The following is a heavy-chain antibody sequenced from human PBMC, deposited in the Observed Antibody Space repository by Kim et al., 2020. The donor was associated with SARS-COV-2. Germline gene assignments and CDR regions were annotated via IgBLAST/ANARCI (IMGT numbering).Heavy chain of an antibody. V-gene: IGHV3-23*01. CDR2: ISGSGGST. J-gene: IGHJ4*02. Sequence: GGSLRLSCAASGFTFSSYAMSWVRQAPGKGLEWVSAISGSGGSTYYADTVTGRVTISRNNSKNTLYLQMNSLRAEHTAVYYSVKDLRSGSYYQFDYWGQGTLVTVSS. D-gene: IGHD1-26*01. CDR1: GFTFSSYA. CDR3: VKDLRSGSYYQFDY.